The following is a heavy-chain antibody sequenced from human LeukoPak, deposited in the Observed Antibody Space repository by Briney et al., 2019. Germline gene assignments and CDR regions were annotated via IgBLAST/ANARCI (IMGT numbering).Heavy chain of an antibody. V-gene: IGHV1-2*06. CDR2: INPNSGGT. J-gene: IGHJ4*02. D-gene: IGHD3-9*01. CDR1: GYTFTGYY. Sequence: ASVKVSCKASGYTFTGYYMHWVRQAPRQGLEWMGRINPNSGGTNYAQKFQGRVTMTRDTSISTAYMELSRLRSDDTAVYYCARGYYDILTGYTSFDYWGQGTLVTVSS. CDR3: ARGYYDILTGYTSFDY.